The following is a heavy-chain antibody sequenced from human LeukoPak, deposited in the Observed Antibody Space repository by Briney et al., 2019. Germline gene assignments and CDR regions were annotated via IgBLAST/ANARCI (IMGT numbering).Heavy chain of an antibody. J-gene: IGHJ4*02. CDR1: GGSISSGGYY. CDR3: ARLGITGTTRDY. Sequence: SETLSLTCTVSGGSISSGGYYWSWIRQHPGKGLEWIGYIYYSGSPYFNPSLKSRVTISVDTSKNQFSLKLSSVTAADTAVCYCARLGITGTTRDYWGQGTLVTVSS. CDR2: IYYSGSP. V-gene: IGHV4-31*03. D-gene: IGHD1-7*01.